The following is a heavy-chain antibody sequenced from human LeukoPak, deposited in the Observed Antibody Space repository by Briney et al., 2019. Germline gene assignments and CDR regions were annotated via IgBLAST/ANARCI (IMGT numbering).Heavy chain of an antibody. V-gene: IGHV4-59*01. J-gene: IGHJ4*02. Sequence: SETLSLTCTVSGGSISSYYWSWIRQPPGKGLEWIGYIYYSGSTNYNPSLKSRVTISVDTSKNQFSLKLSSVTAADTAVYYCARGGGGWYSPAYYFDYWGQGTLVTVSS. D-gene: IGHD6-19*01. CDR1: GGSISSYY. CDR3: ARGGGGWYSPAYYFDY. CDR2: IYYSGST.